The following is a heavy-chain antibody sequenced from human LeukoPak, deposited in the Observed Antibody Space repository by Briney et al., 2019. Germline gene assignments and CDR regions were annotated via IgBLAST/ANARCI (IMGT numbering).Heavy chain of an antibody. Sequence: PSETLSLTCAVSGGSISSGGYSWRWVRQPPEEGLGWIEYIYHSGSTYYHPALKSQITIPVSRFKNQFSLKLSSVAAADTAVYYCARALRDRLDYCGQGTLVTVSS. J-gene: IGHJ4*02. CDR1: GGSISSGGYS. D-gene: IGHD2-21*02. V-gene: IGHV4-30-2*01. CDR3: ARALRDRLDY. CDR2: IYHSGST.